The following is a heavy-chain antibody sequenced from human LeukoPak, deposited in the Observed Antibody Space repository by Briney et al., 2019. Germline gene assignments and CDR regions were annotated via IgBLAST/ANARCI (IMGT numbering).Heavy chain of an antibody. CDR2: IYYSGST. J-gene: IGHJ4*02. CDR1: GGSISSGGYY. CDR3: ARGRLIVAPGVYYFGY. Sequence: ASETLSLTCTVSGGSISSGGYYWSWIRQHPGKGLEWIGYIYYSGSTYYNPSLKSRVTISVDTSKNQFSLKLTSVTAADTAVYYCARGRLIVAPGVYYFGYWGQGTLVTVSS. D-gene: IGHD5-12*01. V-gene: IGHV4-31*03.